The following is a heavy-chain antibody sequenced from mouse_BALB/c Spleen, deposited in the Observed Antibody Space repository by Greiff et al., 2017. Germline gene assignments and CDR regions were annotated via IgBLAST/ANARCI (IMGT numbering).Heavy chain of an antibody. CDR1: GYTFTSYY. V-gene: IGHV1S81*02. CDR2: INPSNGGT. D-gene: IGHD1-1*01. J-gene: IGHJ4*01. CDR3: TRRAYGSGAMDY. Sequence: QVQLQQPGAELVKPGASVKLSCKASGYTFTSYYMYWVKQRPGQGLEWIGEINPSNGGTNFNEKFKSKATLTVDKSSSTAYMQLSSLTSEDSAVYYCTRRAYGSGAMDYWGQGTSVTVSS.